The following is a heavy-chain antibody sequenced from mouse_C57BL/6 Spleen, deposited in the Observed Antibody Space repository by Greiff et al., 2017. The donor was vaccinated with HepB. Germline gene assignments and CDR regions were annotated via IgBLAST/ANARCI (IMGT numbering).Heavy chain of an antibody. D-gene: IGHD2-1*01. Sequence: DVMLVESGGGLVQPGGSLKLSCAASGFTFSDYYMYWVRQTPEKRLEWVAYISNGGGSTYYPDTVKGRFTISRDNAKNTLYLQMSRLKSEDTAMYYCARHDYGKFAYWGQGTLVTVSA. CDR2: ISNGGGST. CDR3: ARHDYGKFAY. J-gene: IGHJ3*01. CDR1: GFTFSDYY. V-gene: IGHV5-12*01.